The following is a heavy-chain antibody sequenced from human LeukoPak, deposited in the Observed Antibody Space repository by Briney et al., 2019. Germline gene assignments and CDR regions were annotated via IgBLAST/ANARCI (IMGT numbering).Heavy chain of an antibody. D-gene: IGHD2-2*01. J-gene: IGHJ6*02. CDR3: ARDRTLPDIVVVPAAPYGMDV. V-gene: IGHV3-21*01. CDR1: GFTFSSYS. Sequence: PGGSLRLSCAASGFTFSSYSMNWVRQAPGKGLEWVSSISSSSSYIYYADSVKGRFTISRDNAKNTLYLQMNSLRAEDTAVYYCARDRTLPDIVVVPAAPYGMDVWGQGTTVTVSS. CDR2: ISSSSSYI.